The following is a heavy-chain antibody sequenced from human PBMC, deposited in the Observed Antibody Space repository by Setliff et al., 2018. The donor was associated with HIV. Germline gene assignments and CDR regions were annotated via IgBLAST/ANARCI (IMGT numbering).Heavy chain of an antibody. CDR2: ISAYTGNT. Sequence: VASVKVSCKASGYTFSDYGITWVRQAPGQGLEWMGWISAYTGNTNYTQKLQGRVTMTTDTYTSTAYMELRSLRSEDTAVYYCAIDVIGGWLRPMPDYWGPGTLVTVSS. J-gene: IGHJ4*02. CDR3: AIDVIGGWLRPMPDY. D-gene: IGHD5-12*01. V-gene: IGHV1-18*01. CDR1: GYTFSDYG.